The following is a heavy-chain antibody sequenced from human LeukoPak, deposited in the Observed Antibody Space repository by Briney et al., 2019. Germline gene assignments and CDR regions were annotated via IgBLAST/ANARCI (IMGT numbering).Heavy chain of an antibody. J-gene: IGHJ4*02. CDR3: AKDAGYSSGKGAALDY. Sequence: PGGSLRLSCAASGFTISSYGMHWVRQAPGKGLEWVAVISYDGSNKYYADSVKGRFTISRDNSKNTLYLQMNSLRAEDTAVYYCAKDAGYSSGKGAALDYWGQGTLVTVSS. CDR2: ISYDGSNK. D-gene: IGHD6-19*01. V-gene: IGHV3-30*18. CDR1: GFTISSYG.